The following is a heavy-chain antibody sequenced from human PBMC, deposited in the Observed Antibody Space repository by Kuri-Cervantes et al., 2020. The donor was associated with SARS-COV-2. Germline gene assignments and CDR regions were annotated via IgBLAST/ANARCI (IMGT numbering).Heavy chain of an antibody. CDR3: ARVPQYSSSSY. CDR2: ISYDGSNK. Sequence: GESLKISCAASGFTFSSYAMHWVRQAPGKGLEWVAVISYDGSNKYYADSVKGRFTISRDNFKNTLYLQMNSLRAEDTAVYYCARVPQYSSSSYWGQGTLVTVSS. CDR1: GFTFSSYA. J-gene: IGHJ4*02. D-gene: IGHD6-6*01. V-gene: IGHV3-30-3*01.